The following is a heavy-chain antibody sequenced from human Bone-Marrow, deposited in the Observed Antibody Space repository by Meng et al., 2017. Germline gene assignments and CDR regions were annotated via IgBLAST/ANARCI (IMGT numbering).Heavy chain of an antibody. CDR2: IKSKTDGGTT. J-gene: IGHJ4*02. D-gene: IGHD3-9*01. CDR1: GFTFSNAW. V-gene: IGHV3-15*01. CDR3: ARGGAVRYFDWLSASLDY. Sequence: GESLKISCAASGFTFSNAWMSWVRQAPGKGLEWVGRIKSKTDGGTTDYAAPVKGRFTISRDDSKNTLYLQMNSLKTEDTAVYYCARGGAVRYFDWLSASLDYWGQGTLVTVSS.